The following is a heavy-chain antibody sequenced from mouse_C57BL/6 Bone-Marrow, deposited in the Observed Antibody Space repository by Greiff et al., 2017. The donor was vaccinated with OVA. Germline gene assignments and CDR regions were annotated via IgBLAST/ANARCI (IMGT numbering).Heavy chain of an antibody. Sequence: VQVVESGAELARPGASVKLSCKASGYTFTSYGISWVKQRTGQGLEWIGEIYPRSGNTYYNEKFKGKATLTADKSSSTAYMELRSLTSEDSAVYFCARTLTTVVATNYYAMDYWGQGTSVTVSS. J-gene: IGHJ4*01. V-gene: IGHV1-81*01. CDR2: IYPRSGNT. CDR3: ARTLTTVVATNYYAMDY. D-gene: IGHD1-1*01. CDR1: GYTFTSYG.